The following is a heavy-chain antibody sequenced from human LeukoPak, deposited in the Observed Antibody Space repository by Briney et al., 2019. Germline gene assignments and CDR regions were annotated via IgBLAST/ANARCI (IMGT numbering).Heavy chain of an antibody. CDR3: ARGGYCSSTSCSPFDY. D-gene: IGHD2-2*01. CDR1: GGTFSSYA. J-gene: IGHJ4*02. CDR2: IIPIFGTA. Sequence: SVKVSCKASGGTFSSYAISWVRQAPGQGLEWMGGIIPIFGTANYAQKFQGRVTITTDESTSTAYMELSSPRSEDTAVYYCARGGYCSSTSCSPFDYWGQGTLVTVSS. V-gene: IGHV1-69*05.